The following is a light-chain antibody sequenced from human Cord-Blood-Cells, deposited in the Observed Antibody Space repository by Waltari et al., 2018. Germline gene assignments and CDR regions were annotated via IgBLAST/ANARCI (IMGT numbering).Light chain of an antibody. V-gene: IGKV1-8*01. CDR2: DAS. Sequence: AIRMTQSPSSFSASTGDRVTITCRASQGISSYLAWYQQKPGKAPKLLIYDASTLQSGVPSRFSGSGSGTDFTLTISCLQSEDFATYYCQQYYRGYSFGQGTKLEIK. CDR1: QGISSY. J-gene: IGKJ2*03. CDR3: QQYYRGYS.